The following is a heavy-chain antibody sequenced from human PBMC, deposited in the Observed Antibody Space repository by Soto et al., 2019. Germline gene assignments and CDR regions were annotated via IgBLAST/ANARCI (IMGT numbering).Heavy chain of an antibody. D-gene: IGHD1-7*01. J-gene: IGHJ3*01. CDR2: IYYSENT. Sequence: QVQLQESGPGLVKSSQTLSLTCTVSGGSITSGGYYWSWIRQYPGKGLEWIGYIYYSENTYYNPSLKGRVTISMDTSKNQFSLKLSSVTAADTAVYYCARESGNTGFDVWGQGTMVIVSS. CDR1: GGSITSGGYY. V-gene: IGHV4-31*03. CDR3: ARESGNTGFDV.